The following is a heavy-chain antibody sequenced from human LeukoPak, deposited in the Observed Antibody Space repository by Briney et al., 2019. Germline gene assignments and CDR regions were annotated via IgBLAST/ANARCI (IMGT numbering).Heavy chain of an antibody. J-gene: IGHJ6*03. CDR3: AKTSIRGYYYMEV. Sequence: GGSLRLSCTASGFTFSSFAMSWVRQAPGKGLEWVSSISGSGGDKYDADSVKGQFTISRDNPTNTLYLQMNSLRGEDTATYYCAKTSIRGYYYMEVWGKGTTVTVAS. CDR1: GFTFSSFA. CDR2: ISGSGGDK. V-gene: IGHV3-23*01.